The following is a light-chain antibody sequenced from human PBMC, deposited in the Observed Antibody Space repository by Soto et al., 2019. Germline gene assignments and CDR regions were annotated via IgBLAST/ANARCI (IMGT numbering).Light chain of an antibody. CDR1: SSNIGAGYD. V-gene: IGLV1-40*01. Sequence: QSVLTQPPSVSGAPGQRVTISCTGSSSNIGAGYDVHWYWQLPGTAPKVLIYSDDQRPSGVPDRFSGSKSGTSASLAISGLQAEDEADYFCAAWGDSLNTWVFGGGTKVTVL. J-gene: IGLJ3*02. CDR3: AAWGDSLNTWV. CDR2: SDD.